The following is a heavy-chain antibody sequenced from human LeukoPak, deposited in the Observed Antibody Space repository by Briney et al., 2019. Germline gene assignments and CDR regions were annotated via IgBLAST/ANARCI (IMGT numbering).Heavy chain of an antibody. V-gene: IGHV4-59*08. CDR3: ARTPPIEPYYYVDV. CDR1: GGSISSYY. D-gene: IGHD2-15*01. Sequence: SETLSLTCTVSGGSISSYYWNWIRQPPGKGLEWIGHISYSGSTNYNPSLKSRLTISVDTSKNQFPLKLSSVTAADTAIYYCARTPPIEPYYYVDVWGTGTTVTVSS. CDR2: ISYSGST. J-gene: IGHJ6*03.